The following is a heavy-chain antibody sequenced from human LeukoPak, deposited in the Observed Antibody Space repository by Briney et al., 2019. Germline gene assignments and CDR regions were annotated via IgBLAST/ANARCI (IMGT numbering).Heavy chain of an antibody. J-gene: IGHJ6*04. V-gene: IGHV4-59*01. CDR2: IYYSGNT. D-gene: IGHD6-13*01. Sequence: SETLSLTCTVSGGSISSYYWSWIRQPPGKGLEWIGYIYYSGNTNYNPSLKGRVTISVDTSKNQFSLKLSSVTAADTAVYYCAREVYSSSWYVMDVWGKGTTVTVSS. CDR1: GGSISSYY. CDR3: AREVYSSSWYVMDV.